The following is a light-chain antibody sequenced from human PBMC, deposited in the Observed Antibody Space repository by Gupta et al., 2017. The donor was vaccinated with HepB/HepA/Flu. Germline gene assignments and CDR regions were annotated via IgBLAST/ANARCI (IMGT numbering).Light chain of an antibody. Sequence: EIVLTQSPATLSLSPGERATLSCRASQSVSSHLAWYQQKPGQAPRLLIYDASSRATGIPARFSGSGSGTDFTLTISRLEPEDFAVYYCQQRSNSPYTFGHGTKVDIK. CDR2: DAS. J-gene: IGKJ3*01. CDR1: QSVSSH. V-gene: IGKV3-11*01. CDR3: QQRSNSPYT.